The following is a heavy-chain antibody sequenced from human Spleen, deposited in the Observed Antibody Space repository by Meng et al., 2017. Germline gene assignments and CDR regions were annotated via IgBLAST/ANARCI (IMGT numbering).Heavy chain of an antibody. CDR1: GYNFPDYY. D-gene: IGHD6-25*01. CDR3: ARDEDISAAGKLFGDY. CDR2: INPKSGDT. V-gene: IGHV1-2*06. J-gene: IGHJ4*02. Sequence: SVKVSCKPSGYNFPDYYIHWVRRAPGQGLECMGRINPKSGDTHYAQKFQARVTMTGDTSISTAYMELSGLRSDDTAMYYCARDEDISAAGKLFGDYWGQGTLVTVSS.